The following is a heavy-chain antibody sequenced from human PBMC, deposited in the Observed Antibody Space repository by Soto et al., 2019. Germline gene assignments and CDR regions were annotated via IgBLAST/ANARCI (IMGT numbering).Heavy chain of an antibody. Sequence: QITLKESGPTLVKPTQTLTLTCTFSGFSLSTSGVGVGWIRQPPGKALEWLALIYWHDDKRYSPSLKSRLTNTKDTSHTHVLHTMTNMAPLDTATDYCAHTRTYDGSGGFGSVMSNWFDPWGQGTLVTVSS. CDR1: GFSLSTSGVG. D-gene: IGHD3-10*01. J-gene: IGHJ5*02. CDR2: IYWHDDK. CDR3: AHTRTYDGSGGFGSVMSNWFDP. V-gene: IGHV2-5*01.